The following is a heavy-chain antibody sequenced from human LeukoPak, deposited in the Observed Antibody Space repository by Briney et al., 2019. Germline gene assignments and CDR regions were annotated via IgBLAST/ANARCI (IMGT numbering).Heavy chain of an antibody. Sequence: SQTLSLTCAISGDSVSSHSAAWNWIRQSPSRGLEWLGRTFYRSQWYNTYAVSVKGRITINPDTSKNQFSLKLSSVTAADTAVYYCARDPGNPGGPWFDPWGQGTLVTVSS. CDR1: GDSVSSHSAA. D-gene: IGHD3-10*01. V-gene: IGHV6-1*01. CDR2: TFYRSQWYN. CDR3: ARDPGNPGGPWFDP. J-gene: IGHJ5*02.